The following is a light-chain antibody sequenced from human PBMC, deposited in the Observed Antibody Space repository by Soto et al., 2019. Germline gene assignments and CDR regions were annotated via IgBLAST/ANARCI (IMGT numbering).Light chain of an antibody. V-gene: IGKV3-11*01. CDR1: QSVSSY. J-gene: IGKJ4*01. CDR2: DAS. CDR3: QQYNNWPPLT. Sequence: TVLTQSPVTLSSSPGERRTLSCTASQSVSSYLAWYQQKPRQAPTLXXYDASNRATGIPARFSGSGSGTEFTLTTSSPQSDDFAVYYCQQYNNWPPLTFGGGTKVDIK.